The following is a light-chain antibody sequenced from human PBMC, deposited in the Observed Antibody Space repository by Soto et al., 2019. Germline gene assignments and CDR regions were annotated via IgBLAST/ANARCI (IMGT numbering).Light chain of an antibody. V-gene: IGLV2-14*01. CDR2: EVT. J-gene: IGLJ2*01. CDR1: SSDVGGYNY. CDR3: SSYRSSNSVV. Sequence: QSALTQPASVSGSPGQSITISCTGTSSDVGGYNYVSWYQQHPGKAPKLMIYEVTNRPSGVSNRFSGSKSGNTASLTISGIQAEDEADYYCSSYRSSNSVVFGGGTKLTVL.